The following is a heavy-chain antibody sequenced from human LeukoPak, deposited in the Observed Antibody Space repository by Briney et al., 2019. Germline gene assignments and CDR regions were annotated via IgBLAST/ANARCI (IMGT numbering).Heavy chain of an antibody. CDR2: INQDGSAQ. J-gene: IGHJ4*02. CDR1: GFTSGTSW. V-gene: IGHV3-7*01. Sequence: GGSLRLSFAASGFTSGTSWISWVRQAPGKGLEWVANINQDGSAQYYVDSVKGRFTISRDNAKSSLYLQMNSLRAEDTAVYYCARSARWGQGTLVTVSS. CDR3: ARSAR.